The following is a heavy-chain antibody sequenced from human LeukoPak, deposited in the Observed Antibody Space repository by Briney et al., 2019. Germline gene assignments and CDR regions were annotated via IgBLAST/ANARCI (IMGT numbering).Heavy chain of an antibody. J-gene: IGHJ4*02. Sequence: GGSLRLSCEASGFTFSSYEMNWVRQAPGKGLEWVSAISGGGGNTYYADSVRGRFTISRDNSKNTMYLQMNSLRAEDTAVYYCAKDCGGSTMIVVVSTPVYWGQGTLVTVSS. CDR2: ISGGGGNT. V-gene: IGHV3-23*01. D-gene: IGHD3-22*01. CDR1: GFTFSSYE. CDR3: AKDCGGSTMIVVVSTPVY.